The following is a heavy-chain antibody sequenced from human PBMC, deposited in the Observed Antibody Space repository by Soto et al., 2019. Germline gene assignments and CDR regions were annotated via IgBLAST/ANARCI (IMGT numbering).Heavy chain of an antibody. CDR1: GFTSSRYW. V-gene: IGHV3-74*01. D-gene: IGHD3-3*01. J-gene: IGHJ4*02. Sequence: GSLRLSCAASGFTSSRYWMHWVRHAPGKGLVWPAHIDPNGEITSYADSVKGRFTISRENAKNTLYLQRNSLRGEDRAVYFCATLSARTCYRSRGT. CDR2: IDPNGEIT. CDR3: ATLSARTCY.